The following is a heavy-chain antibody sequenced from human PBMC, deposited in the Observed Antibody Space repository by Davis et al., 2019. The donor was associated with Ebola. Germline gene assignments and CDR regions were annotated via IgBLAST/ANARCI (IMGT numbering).Heavy chain of an antibody. CDR1: GFTFSNYY. CDR2: ISSSGSIT. J-gene: IGHJ6*02. CDR3: TRGEYSGYDKRYYYNYGMDV. D-gene: IGHD5-12*01. Sequence: GESLKISCAASGFTFSNYYMSWIRQAPGKGLEWVSYISSSGSITYHADSVKGRFTISRDNAKNSLHLQMNSLRAEETAVYYCTRGEYSGYDKRYYYNYGMDVWGQGTTVTVSS. V-gene: IGHV3-11*01.